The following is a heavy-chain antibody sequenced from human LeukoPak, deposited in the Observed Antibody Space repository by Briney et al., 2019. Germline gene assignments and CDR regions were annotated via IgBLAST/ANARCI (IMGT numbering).Heavy chain of an antibody. Sequence: SVKVSCMASGGTFSSYAISWVRQAPGQGLEWMGGIIPIFGTANYAQKFQGRVTITADESTSTAYMELSSLRSEDTAVYYCARDGPAAAGGSVDYWGQGTLVTVSS. D-gene: IGHD6-13*01. CDR2: IIPIFGTA. CDR1: GGTFSSYA. J-gene: IGHJ4*02. CDR3: ARDGPAAAGGSVDY. V-gene: IGHV1-69*13.